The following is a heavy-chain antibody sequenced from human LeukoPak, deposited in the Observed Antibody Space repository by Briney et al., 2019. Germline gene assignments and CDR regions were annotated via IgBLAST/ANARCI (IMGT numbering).Heavy chain of an antibody. CDR1: GFTFSSYA. CDR3: AKDPRGLWFGELLSVPYFDY. CDR2: ISYDGSNK. D-gene: IGHD3-10*01. J-gene: IGHJ4*02. Sequence: GGSLRLSCAASGFTFSSYAMHWVRQAPGKGLEWVAVISYDGSNKYYADSVKGRFTISRDNSKNTLYLQMNSLRAEDTAVYYCAKDPRGLWFGELLSVPYFDYWGQGTLVTVSS. V-gene: IGHV3-30*04.